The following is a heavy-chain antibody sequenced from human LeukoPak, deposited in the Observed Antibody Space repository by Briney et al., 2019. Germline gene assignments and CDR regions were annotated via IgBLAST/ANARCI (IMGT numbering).Heavy chain of an antibody. V-gene: IGHV3-23*01. CDR3: AGVTLGDAFDI. CDR2: ISASGVST. CDR1: GFTFNSYG. Sequence: PGGSLRLSCATSGFTFNSYGMSWVRQAPGKGLEWVSGISASGVSTYYADSVKGRFTISRDISKNTLYLQMNSLRAEDTAVYYCAGVTLGDAFDIWGQGTMVTVSS. D-gene: IGHD3-10*01. J-gene: IGHJ3*02.